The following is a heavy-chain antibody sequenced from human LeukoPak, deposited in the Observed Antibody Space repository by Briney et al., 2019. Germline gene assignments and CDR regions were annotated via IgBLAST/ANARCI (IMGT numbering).Heavy chain of an antibody. J-gene: IGHJ3*02. CDR3: ARDVPVPYDRQGAFDI. CDR2: INWNGGST. Sequence: GGSLILSCAASGFTFDDYGMSWVRQAPGKGLEWVSGINWNGGSTGYADSVKGRFTISRDNAKNSLYLQMNSLRAEDTALYHCARDVPVPYDRQGAFDIWGQGTMVTVSS. D-gene: IGHD3-3*01. V-gene: IGHV3-20*01. CDR1: GFTFDDYG.